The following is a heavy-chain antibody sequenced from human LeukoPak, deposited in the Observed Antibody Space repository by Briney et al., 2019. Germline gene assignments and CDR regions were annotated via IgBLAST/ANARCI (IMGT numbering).Heavy chain of an antibody. CDR1: GGTFSSYA. CDR2: MNPNSGNT. Sequence: GASVKVSCKASGGTFSSYAISWVRQATGQGLEWMGWMNPNSGNTGYAQKFQGRVTMTRNTSISTAYMELSSLRSEDTAVYYCARFHIYDFWSGYPYPYYYYYGMDVWGQGTTVTVSS. CDR3: ARFHIYDFWSGYPYPYYYYYGMDV. D-gene: IGHD3-3*01. V-gene: IGHV1-8*02. J-gene: IGHJ6*02.